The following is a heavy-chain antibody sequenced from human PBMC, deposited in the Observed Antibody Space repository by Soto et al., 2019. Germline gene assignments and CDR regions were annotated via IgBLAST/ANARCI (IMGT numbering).Heavy chain of an antibody. CDR1: GFSFGSYA. J-gene: IGHJ6*03. CDR3: ARFLPHDYGVSGVRGYMDV. CDR2: ISGSSGST. V-gene: IGHV3-23*01. Sequence: HPGGSLRLSCAASGFSFGSYAMSWVRQAPGKGLEWVSGISGSSGSTYYADSVKGRFTISRDNSKNTLYQQMNSLRAEDKAVYYGARFLPHDYGVSGVRGYMDVWGKGTTVTVSS. D-gene: IGHD4-17*01.